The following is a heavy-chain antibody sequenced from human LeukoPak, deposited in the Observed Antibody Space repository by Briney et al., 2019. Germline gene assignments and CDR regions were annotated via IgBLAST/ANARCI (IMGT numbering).Heavy chain of an antibody. V-gene: IGHV3-23*01. CDR1: GFTFSSYA. CDR2: VSGSGAHT. CDR3: AKDNDYGGDFDY. Sequence: GGSLRLSCAASGFTFSSYAMTWVCQAPGKGLQWVSAVSGSGAHTYYADSVKGRFTISRDNSKNTLYLQMNSLRAEDTAVYYCAKDNDYGGDFDYWGQGTLVTVSS. D-gene: IGHD4-23*01. J-gene: IGHJ4*02.